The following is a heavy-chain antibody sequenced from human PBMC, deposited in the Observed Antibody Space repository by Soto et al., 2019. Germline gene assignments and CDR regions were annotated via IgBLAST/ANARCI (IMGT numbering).Heavy chain of an antibody. CDR3: ERDSRPGSPDY. D-gene: IGHD7-27*01. CDR1: GGSVSSGSYY. J-gene: IGHJ4*02. Sequence: SETLSLTCTVSGGSVSSGSYYWSWTRQPPGKGLEWIGYVYYSGSTNYNPSLKSRVTISVDTSKNQFSLKLSSVTAADTAVYYCERDSRPGSPDYWGQGPLVTVS. V-gene: IGHV4-61*01. CDR2: VYYSGST.